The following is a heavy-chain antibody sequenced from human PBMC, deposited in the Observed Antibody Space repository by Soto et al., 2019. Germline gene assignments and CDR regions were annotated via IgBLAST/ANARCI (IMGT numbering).Heavy chain of an antibody. Sequence: SVKVSCKASGFTFTSSALQLVRQARGQRLECIGWIVVGSGNTNYAQKFQERVTITRDMSTSTAYMELSSLRSEDTAVYYCAKDHGDYVLYFDYWGQGTLVTVSS. J-gene: IGHJ4*02. V-gene: IGHV1-58*01. CDR1: GFTFTSSA. CDR2: IVVGSGNT. D-gene: IGHD4-17*01. CDR3: AKDHGDYVLYFDY.